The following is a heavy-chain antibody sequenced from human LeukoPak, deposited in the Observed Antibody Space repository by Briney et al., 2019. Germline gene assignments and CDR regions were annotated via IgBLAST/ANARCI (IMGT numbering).Heavy chain of an antibody. CDR3: SRATSSWRPFDY. J-gene: IGHJ4*02. V-gene: IGHV4-59*01. Sequence: SETLSLTCTVSGGSISSYYWSSIRQPPGKGLEWIGYIYYSGSTNYNPSLKSRLTISVDTSKNQFSLKLTSVTAADTAVYYCSRATSSWRPFDYWGQGALVTFSS. D-gene: IGHD6-13*01. CDR2: IYYSGST. CDR1: GGSISSYY.